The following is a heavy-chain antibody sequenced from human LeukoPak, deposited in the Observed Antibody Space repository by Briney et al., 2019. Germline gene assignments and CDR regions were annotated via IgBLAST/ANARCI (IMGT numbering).Heavy chain of an antibody. CDR2: IYYSGST. D-gene: IGHD4-23*01. V-gene: IGHV4-39*07. Sequence: PSETLSLTCTVSGGSISSSSYYWGWIRQPPEKGLEWIGSIYYSGSTYYNPSLKSRVTISVDTSKNQFSLKLSSVTAADTAVYYCARTTVGEDYWGQGTLVTVSS. CDR3: ARTTVGEDY. J-gene: IGHJ4*02. CDR1: GGSISSSSYY.